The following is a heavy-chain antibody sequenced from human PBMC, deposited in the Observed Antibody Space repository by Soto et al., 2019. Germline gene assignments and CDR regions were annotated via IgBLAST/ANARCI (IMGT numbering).Heavy chain of an antibody. CDR2: ISSGSEYI. Sequence: EMQLVESGGGLVKPGGSLRLSCAASGFTFSTYGMNWVRQAPGKGLEWVSSISSGSEYIYYADSLKGRLTISRDNARNSLYLQLNSLRAEDTAVYYCATVGAAGSVMEVWGQGTTVTVSS. CDR1: GFTFSTYG. D-gene: IGHD6-13*01. J-gene: IGHJ6*02. V-gene: IGHV3-21*01. CDR3: ATVGAAGSVMEV.